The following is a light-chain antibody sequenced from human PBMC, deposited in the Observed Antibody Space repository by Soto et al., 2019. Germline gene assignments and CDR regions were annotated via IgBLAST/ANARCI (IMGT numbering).Light chain of an antibody. V-gene: IGKV4-1*01. J-gene: IGKJ1*01. CDR1: QSLLFISNNRNY. CDR2: WAS. Sequence: DIGMTQSQDSLAVSLGERATINCKSSQSLLFISNNRNYLAWYQQKPGQPPKLLIYWASTRESGVPDRFSGSGSGTDFTLTISGLQAEDVAVYYCQQYYSTPQTFGQGTKVDI. CDR3: QQYYSTPQT.